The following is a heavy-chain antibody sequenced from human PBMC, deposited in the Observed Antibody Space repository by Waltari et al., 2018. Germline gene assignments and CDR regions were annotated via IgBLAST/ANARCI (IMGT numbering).Heavy chain of an antibody. D-gene: IGHD1-1*01. V-gene: IGHV4-59*01. CDR1: GGSLRSYY. CDR3: ATSSAPYNSLGS. Sequence: QVQLQESCPGLVMPSEPLSLTCTVSGGSLRSYYWNWIRQPPGNGLEWIGYMYYGGSTNYNPALKSRVTMLGDTSKNQVSLKLTSVTAADTAVYYCATSSAPYNSLGSWGQGTLVTVSS. CDR2: MYYGGST. J-gene: IGHJ4*02.